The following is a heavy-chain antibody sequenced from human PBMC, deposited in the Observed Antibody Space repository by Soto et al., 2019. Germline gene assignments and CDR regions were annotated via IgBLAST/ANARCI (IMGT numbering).Heavy chain of an antibody. CDR1: GGSISSGGYS. CDR3: ARGIGVSENWFDP. D-gene: IGHD3-22*01. CDR2: IYHSGST. V-gene: IGHV4-30-2*01. Sequence: QLQLQESGSGLVKPSQTLSLTCAVSGGSISSGGYSWSWIRQPPGKGLEWIGYIYHSGSTYYNPSLKRRVTIPVDRSKNQFSLKLSSVTAADTAVYYCARGIGVSENWFDPWGQGTLVTVSS. J-gene: IGHJ5*02.